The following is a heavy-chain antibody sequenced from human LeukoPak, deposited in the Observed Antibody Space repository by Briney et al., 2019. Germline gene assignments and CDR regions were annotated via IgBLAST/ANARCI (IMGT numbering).Heavy chain of an antibody. CDR2: IHYSGIT. D-gene: IGHD2-2*01. CDR3: ARDSRYCNSISCYGRPGYYGLDV. V-gene: IGHV4-59*01. Sequence: SETLSLTWTVSGSSISSYYWSWIRQPPGNGLELIGYIHYSGITNYNPSLKSRVTMSVDTSKNQFSLNLSSVTAADTAVYYCARDSRYCNSISCYGRPGYYGLDVWGQGTTVSVSS. J-gene: IGHJ6*02. CDR1: GSSISSYY.